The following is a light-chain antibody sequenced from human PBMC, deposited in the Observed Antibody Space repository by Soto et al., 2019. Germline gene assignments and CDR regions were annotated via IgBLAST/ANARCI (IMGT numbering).Light chain of an antibody. V-gene: IGLV2-14*01. CDR1: SSDVGGYNY. J-gene: IGLJ1*01. CDR2: DVS. CDR3: SSYTSSSTLLYV. Sequence: QSVLTQPASVSGSPGQSITISCTGTSSDVGGYNYVSWYQQHPGKAPKLMIYDVSNRPSGVSNRFSGSTSGNTASLTISGLLAEDEVDYYCSSYTSSSTLLYVFGTGTKLTVL.